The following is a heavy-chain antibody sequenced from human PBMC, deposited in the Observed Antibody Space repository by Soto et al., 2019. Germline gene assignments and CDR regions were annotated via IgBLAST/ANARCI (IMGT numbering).Heavy chain of an antibody. Sequence: EVQLVESGGGLVQPGGSLRLSCTASGFIVSDTYVNWVRQAPGKGLXXVSVISNRGDTHYADSVRGRFSLSRDISDNTLHLQMNXLRVXXTXVYYCAREPRYCRGGSCSITGDAYDIWGQGTMVTVSS. CDR1: GFIVSDTY. J-gene: IGHJ3*02. D-gene: IGHD2-15*01. V-gene: IGHV3-66*01. CDR2: ISNRGDT. CDR3: AREPRYCRGGSCSITGDAYDI.